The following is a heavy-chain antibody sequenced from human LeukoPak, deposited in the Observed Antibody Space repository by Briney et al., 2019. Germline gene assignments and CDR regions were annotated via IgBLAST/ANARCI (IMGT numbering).Heavy chain of an antibody. CDR3: AKDFNGRIGSGWFDP. CDR2: IANDGSST. Sequence: GGSLRLSCAASGLTFSSHWMHWVRQAPGKGLVWVSRIANDGSSTTYADSVKGRFTISRDNSKNTLYLQMNSLRAEDTAVYYCAKDFNGRIGSGWFDPWGQGTLVTVSS. V-gene: IGHV3-74*01. D-gene: IGHD3-10*01. CDR1: GLTFSSHW. J-gene: IGHJ5*02.